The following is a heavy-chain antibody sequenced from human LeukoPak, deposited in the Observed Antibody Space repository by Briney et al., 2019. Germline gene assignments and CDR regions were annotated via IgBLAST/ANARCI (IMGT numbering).Heavy chain of an antibody. V-gene: IGHV4-59*01. CDR3: ARTLGYGDYVY. Sequence: SETLSLTCTVSGGSISSYYWSWIRQPPGKGLEWIGYIYYSGSTNYNPSLKSRATISVDTSKNQFSLKLSSVTAADTAVYYCARTLGYGDYVYWGQGTLVTVSS. CDR1: GGSISSYY. J-gene: IGHJ4*02. D-gene: IGHD4-17*01. CDR2: IYYSGST.